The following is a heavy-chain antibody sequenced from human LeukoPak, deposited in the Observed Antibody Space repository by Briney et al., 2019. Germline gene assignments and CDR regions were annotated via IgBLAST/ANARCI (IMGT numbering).Heavy chain of an antibody. V-gene: IGHV5-51*01. CDR3: ARRNCSSTSCYAVFDY. CDR1: GYSSTSYW. J-gene: IGHJ4*02. D-gene: IGHD2-2*01. CDR2: IYPGDSDT. Sequence: GESLKISCKGSGYSSTSYWIGWVRQMPGKGLEWMGIIYPGDSDTRYSPSFQGQVTISADKSISTAYLQWSSLKASDTAMYYCARRNCSSTSCYAVFDYWGQGTLVTVSS.